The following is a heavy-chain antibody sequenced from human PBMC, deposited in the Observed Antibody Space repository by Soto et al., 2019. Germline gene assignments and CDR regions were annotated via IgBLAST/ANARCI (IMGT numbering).Heavy chain of an antibody. J-gene: IGHJ2*01. D-gene: IGHD3-22*01. Sequence: QVELVQSGTEVKKPGSSVKVSCQASEDTFRNYAISWVRQAPGQGLEWMGGIIPIFGTANYAQKFQGRVTITADTSANTVYLELSSLRSEDTAVYYCASNKYDSSAYYYWYLGLWGRGNLVTVSS. CDR2: IIPIFGTA. CDR3: ASNKYDSSAYYYWYLGL. V-gene: IGHV1-69*06. CDR1: EDTFRNYA.